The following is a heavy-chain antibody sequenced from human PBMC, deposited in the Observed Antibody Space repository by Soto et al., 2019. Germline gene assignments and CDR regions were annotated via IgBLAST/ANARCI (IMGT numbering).Heavy chain of an antibody. D-gene: IGHD6-19*01. CDR2: IYHSGST. V-gene: IGHV4-30-2*01. Sequence: QLQLQESGSGLVKPSQTLSLTCAVSGGSISSGGYSWSWIRQPPGKGREWIGYIYHSGSTYYNPSLQSRVTISVDRSKNQFSLKLSSVTAADTAVYYCARAGGLGAVAADYWGQGTLVTVSS. J-gene: IGHJ4*02. CDR1: GGSISSGGYS. CDR3: ARAGGLGAVAADY.